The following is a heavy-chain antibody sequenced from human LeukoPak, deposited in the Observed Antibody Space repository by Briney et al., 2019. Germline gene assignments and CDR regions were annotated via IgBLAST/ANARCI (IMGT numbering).Heavy chain of an antibody. J-gene: IGHJ4*02. CDR3: AAAVRGVISSYDY. D-gene: IGHD3-10*01. V-gene: IGHV1-2*02. CDR1: GYTFTGYY. Sequence: ASVKVSCKASGYTFTGYYMHWVRQAPGQGLEWMGWINPNSGGTNYAQKFQGRVTMTRDTSISTAYMELSRLRSDDTAVYYCAAAVRGVISSYDYWGQGTLVTVSS. CDR2: INPNSGGT.